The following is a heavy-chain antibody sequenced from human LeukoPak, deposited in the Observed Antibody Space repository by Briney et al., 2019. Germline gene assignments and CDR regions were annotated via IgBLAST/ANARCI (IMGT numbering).Heavy chain of an antibody. D-gene: IGHD5-12*01. CDR3: ARDQERGYTGYDF. V-gene: IGHV3-7*01. CDR1: GGSFGGSQY. Sequence: ETLSLTCTVSGGSFGGSQYWSWVRQAPGKGLEWVANIKQDGSEKYYVDSVKGRFTSSRDNAKNSLYLQMNSLRAEDTAVYYCARDQERGYTGYDFWGQGTLVTVSS. CDR2: IKQDGSEK. J-gene: IGHJ1*01.